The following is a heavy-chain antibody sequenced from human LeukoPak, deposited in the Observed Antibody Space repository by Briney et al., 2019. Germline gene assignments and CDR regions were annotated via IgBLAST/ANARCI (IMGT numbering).Heavy chain of an antibody. V-gene: IGHV1-18*01. CDR3: ARSWGVVAATGWFDP. D-gene: IGHD2-15*01. J-gene: IGHJ5*02. CDR1: GYTFTSYG. Sequence: ASVKVSCKASGYTFTSYGISWVRQAPGQGLEWMGWISAYNGNTNYAQKFQGRVTMTRNTSISTAYMELSSLRSEDTAVYYCARSWGVVAATGWFDPWGQGTLVTVSS. CDR2: ISAYNGNT.